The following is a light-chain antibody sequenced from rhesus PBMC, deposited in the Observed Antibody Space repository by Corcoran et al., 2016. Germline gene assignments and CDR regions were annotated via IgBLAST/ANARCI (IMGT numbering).Light chain of an antibody. CDR2: EVS. V-gene: IGLV2-32*02. CDR3: SSDAGVKTFI. Sequence: QAVLTQIRSVSGSPGQSVTISCTGTSSDIGTYNYVSWFQQHPGTAPKLMIFEVSKRPSGVSDRFSGSKSGNTATLTISGLQAEDEADYYCSSDAGVKTFIFGTGTRLTVL. CDR1: SSDIGTYNY. J-gene: IGLJ1*01.